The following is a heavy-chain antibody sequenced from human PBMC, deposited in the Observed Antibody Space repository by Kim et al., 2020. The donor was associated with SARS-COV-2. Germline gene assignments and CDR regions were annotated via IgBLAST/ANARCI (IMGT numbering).Heavy chain of an antibody. CDR3: ARGSGWAFDY. V-gene: IGHV1-3*01. CDR2: T. J-gene: IGHJ4*02. Sequence: TKYSKKFRGRVTSTRDTTASTAYMELSSLRSEDTAVYYCARGSGWAFDYWGQGTLVTVAS. D-gene: IGHD6-19*01.